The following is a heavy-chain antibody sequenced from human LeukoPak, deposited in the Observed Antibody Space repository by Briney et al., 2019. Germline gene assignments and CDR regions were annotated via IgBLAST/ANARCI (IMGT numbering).Heavy chain of an antibody. CDR3: ARVEVGGTRAFDI. CDR1: GFTLSNYW. D-gene: IGHD6-19*01. J-gene: IGHJ3*02. CDR2: INDGDSSP. V-gene: IGHV3-74*01. Sequence: GGSLTLPCAPSGFTLSNYWMLWVRQPPGKGLVWCSRINDGDSSPSYTDSVKGRFTISKNKATNTLYLQMNSLRAEDTAVYFCARVEVGGTRAFDIWGQGTMVTVSS.